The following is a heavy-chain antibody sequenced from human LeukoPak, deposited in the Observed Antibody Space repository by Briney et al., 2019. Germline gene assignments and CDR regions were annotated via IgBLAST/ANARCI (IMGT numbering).Heavy chain of an antibody. CDR1: GFTVSSNY. V-gene: IGHV3-53*01. CDR3: AKRTSILWFGESSHYYFDY. D-gene: IGHD3-10*01. CDR2: IYSGGST. Sequence: GSLRLSCAASGFTVSSNYMSWVRQAPGKGLEWVSVIYSGGSTYYADSVKGRFTISRDNSKNTLYLQMNSLRAEDTAVYYCAKRTSILWFGESSHYYFDYWGQGTLVTVSS. J-gene: IGHJ4*02.